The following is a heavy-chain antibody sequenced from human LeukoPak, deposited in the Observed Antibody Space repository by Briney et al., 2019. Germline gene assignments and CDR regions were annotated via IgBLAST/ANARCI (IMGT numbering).Heavy chain of an antibody. V-gene: IGHV4-59*01. Sequence: SETLSLTCTVSGGSISSYYWSWIRQPPGKGLEWIGYIYYSGSTNYNPSLKSRVTISIDTSRNQFSLRLSSVTAADTAVYYCARDLVTVTKGFDIWGQGTMVTVSS. CDR3: ARDLVTVTKGFDI. CDR2: IYYSGST. CDR1: GGSISSYY. D-gene: IGHD4-17*01. J-gene: IGHJ3*02.